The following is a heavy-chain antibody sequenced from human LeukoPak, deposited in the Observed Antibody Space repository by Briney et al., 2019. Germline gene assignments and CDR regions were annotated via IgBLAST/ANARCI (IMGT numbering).Heavy chain of an antibody. CDR3: TVGGDGTKVDH. CDR2: ISYSGSA. V-gene: IGHV4-31*11. CDR1: IDSINNDYYY. Sequence: SETLSLTCAVSIDSINNDYYYWSWIRQHPGEGLEWVGHISYSGSASYNPSLRSRVTTSVDTSKNQFSLKLSSVTAADSAMYYCTVGGDGTKVDHWGQGTLVTVSS. J-gene: IGHJ4*02. D-gene: IGHD3-10*01.